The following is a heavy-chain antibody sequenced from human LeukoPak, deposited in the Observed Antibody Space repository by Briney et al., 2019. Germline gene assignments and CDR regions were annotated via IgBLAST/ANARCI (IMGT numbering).Heavy chain of an antibody. CDR1: GGWGGDYY. J-gene: IGHJ4*02. D-gene: IGHD6-19*01. Sequence: PSETLSLTCTVSGGWGGDYYWSWIRQPPGKGLEWIGYIYYSGSTNYNPSLKSRITISVDTSKNQFSLKLSSVTAADTAVYYCARAEYGSGWYHFDYWGQGTLVTVSS. CDR3: ARAEYGSGWYHFDY. V-gene: IGHV4-59*02. CDR2: IYYSGST.